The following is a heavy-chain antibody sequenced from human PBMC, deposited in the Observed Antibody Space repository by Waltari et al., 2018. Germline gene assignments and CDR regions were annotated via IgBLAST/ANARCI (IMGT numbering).Heavy chain of an antibody. Sequence: EVQLVESGGGLIQPGGSLRLSCAASGFTVSSHYLSWVRQAPGKGLEWVSVIDSGGSTYYADSVKGRFTISRDNSKNTLYRQMNSLRAEDTAVDYCAREYYDSSGYGDAFDIWGQGTMVTVSS. CDR2: IDSGGST. CDR1: GFTVSSHY. CDR3: AREYYDSSGYGDAFDI. D-gene: IGHD3-22*01. V-gene: IGHV3-53*01. J-gene: IGHJ3*02.